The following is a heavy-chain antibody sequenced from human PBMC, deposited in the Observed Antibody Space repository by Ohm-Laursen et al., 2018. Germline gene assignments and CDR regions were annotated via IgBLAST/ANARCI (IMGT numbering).Heavy chain of an antibody. D-gene: IGHD1-1*01. CDR1: RYTFTTYD. V-gene: IGHV1-8*02. CDR3: ARAVRNQLVSDY. Sequence: ASVKVSCKASRYTFTTYDITWVRQAAGQGPEWMGWMNPNSGNTGYAQKFRDRVTMTSDTSISTAYMELYGLTSEDTAAYYCARAVRNQLVSDYWGQGTLVTVSS. CDR2: MNPNSGNT. J-gene: IGHJ4*02.